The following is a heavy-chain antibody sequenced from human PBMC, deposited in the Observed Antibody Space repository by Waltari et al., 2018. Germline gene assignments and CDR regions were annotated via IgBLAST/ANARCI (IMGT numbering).Heavy chain of an antibody. D-gene: IGHD1-26*01. CDR3: ARIWDYYYYYGMDV. CDR1: GGTFSSYA. J-gene: IGHJ6*02. V-gene: IGHV1-69*04. Sequence: QVQLVQSGAEVKKPGSSVKVSCKASGGTFSSYAISWVRQAPGQGLEWMGRTTPILGIANYAQKFQGRVTITADKSTSTAYMELSSLRSEDTAVYYCARIWDYYYYYGMDVWGQGTTVTVSS. CDR2: TTPILGIA.